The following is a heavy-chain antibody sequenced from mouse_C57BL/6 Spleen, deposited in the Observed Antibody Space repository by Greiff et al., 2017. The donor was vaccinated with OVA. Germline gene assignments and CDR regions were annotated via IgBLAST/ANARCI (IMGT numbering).Heavy chain of an antibody. V-gene: IGHV1-61*01. Sequence: VQLQQPGAELVRPGSSVKLSCKASGYTFTSYWMDWVKQRPGQGLEWIGNIYPSDSETHYTQKFKDKATLTVDKSSSTAYMQLSSLTSEDSAVYYCARLELRYGFDVWGTGTTVTVSS. D-gene: IGHD1-1*01. CDR2: IYPSDSET. J-gene: IGHJ1*03. CDR1: GYTFTSYW. CDR3: ARLELRYGFDV.